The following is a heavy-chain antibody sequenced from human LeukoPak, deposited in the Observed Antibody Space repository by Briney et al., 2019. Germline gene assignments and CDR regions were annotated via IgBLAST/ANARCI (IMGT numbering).Heavy chain of an antibody. CDR3: AKDIAAAGKRAPFDY. V-gene: IGHV3-9*01. Sequence: PGRSLRLSCAASGFTFDDYAMHWVRQAPGKGLKWVSGISWNSGSIGYADSVKGRFTISRDNAKNSLYLQMNSLRAEDTALYYCAKDIAAAGKRAPFDYWGQGTLVTVSS. J-gene: IGHJ4*02. CDR2: ISWNSGSI. D-gene: IGHD6-13*01. CDR1: GFTFDDYA.